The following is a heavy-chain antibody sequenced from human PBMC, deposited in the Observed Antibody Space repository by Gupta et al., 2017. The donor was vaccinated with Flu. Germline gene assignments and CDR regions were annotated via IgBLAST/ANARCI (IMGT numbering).Heavy chain of an antibody. CDR3: AKGDYYGSGSYYKRQPFDY. V-gene: IGHV3-23*01. D-gene: IGHD3-10*01. CDR2: ISGSGGST. Sequence: EVQLLESGGGLVQPGGSLRLSCEAPGFTFTTYAMSWVREAPGKGLEWVSAISGSGGSTYYADSVKGRFTISRDNSKNTLYLQMNSLRAEDTAVYYCAKGDYYGSGSYYKRQPFDYWGQGTLVTVSS. J-gene: IGHJ4*02. CDR1: GFTFTTYA.